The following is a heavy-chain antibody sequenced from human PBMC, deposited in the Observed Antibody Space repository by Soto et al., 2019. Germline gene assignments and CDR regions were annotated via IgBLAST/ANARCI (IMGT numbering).Heavy chain of an antibody. V-gene: IGHV1-2*02. Sequence: ASVKVSCKASGYTLTANYLHWVRQAPGQGLEWMGRINPSGSTNYAQRFQGRVTMTWDASLNTAYLELSSLKSEDMAVYYCARPAGPLRDWYYFDSWGQGTLVTVSS. CDR3: ARPAGPLRDWYYFDS. CDR1: GYTLTANY. CDR2: INPSGST. D-gene: IGHD3-9*01. J-gene: IGHJ4*02.